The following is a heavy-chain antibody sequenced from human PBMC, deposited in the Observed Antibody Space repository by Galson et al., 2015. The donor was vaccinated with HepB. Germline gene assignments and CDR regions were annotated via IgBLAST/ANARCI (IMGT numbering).Heavy chain of an antibody. CDR2: ISFDGRDK. CDR3: ARGPFCNRIVCYGETRAYYYYALVV. D-gene: IGHD2/OR15-2a*01. CDR1: GFTFSAFP. V-gene: IGHV3-30*04. Sequence: SLRLSCAVSGFTFSAFPMHWVRQSPGQGLEWVALISFDGRDKYYADSVKGRFTISRDNSKNTLYLQMNSLRTEDTAVYYCARGPFCNRIVCYGETRAYYYYALVVLGHGTTVIVTS. J-gene: IGHJ6*02.